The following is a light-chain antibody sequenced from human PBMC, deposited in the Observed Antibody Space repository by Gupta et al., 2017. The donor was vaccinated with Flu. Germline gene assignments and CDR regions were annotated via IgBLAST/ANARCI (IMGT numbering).Light chain of an antibody. Sequence: EIVLTQSPGTLSLSPGEGATLSCRASQSVASYLAWYQQKTGQAPRLLIYGASSRATGIPDRFSGSGSGTDFRLTISRLEPEDFAVYYCQHYGTSPTFGQGTKLEIK. J-gene: IGKJ2*01. CDR1: QSVASY. CDR2: GAS. V-gene: IGKV3-20*01. CDR3: QHYGTSPT.